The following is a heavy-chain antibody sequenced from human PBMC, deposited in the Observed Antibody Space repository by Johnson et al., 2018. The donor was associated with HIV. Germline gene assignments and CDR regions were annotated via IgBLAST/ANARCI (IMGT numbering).Heavy chain of an antibody. CDR1: GFTVSSNY. D-gene: IGHD5-18*01. V-gene: IGHV3-11*01. CDR3: AVGIQLWFASEGDAFDI. CDR2: ISGSGSII. Sequence: QVQLVESGGGLVQPGGSLRLSCAASGFTVSSNYMSWVHQAPGKGVEWLSYISGSGSIIYYADSVKGRFAISRDNAKSTLYLLMNYLTPEDTAMYYCAVGIQLWFASEGDAFDIWGQGTVVTVSS. J-gene: IGHJ3*02.